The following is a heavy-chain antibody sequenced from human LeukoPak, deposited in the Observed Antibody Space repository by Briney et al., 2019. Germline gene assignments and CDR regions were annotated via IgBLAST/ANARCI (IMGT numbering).Heavy chain of an antibody. Sequence: SETLSLTCTVSGGSIRSSYYYWGWIRQPPGKGLEWIGSIYDSGSTYYNPSLKSRVTISVDTSKNQFSLKLSSVTAADTAVYYCARVSRIVATIYFDYWGQGTLVTVSS. CDR2: IYDSGST. CDR3: ARVSRIVATIYFDY. CDR1: GGSIRSSYYY. V-gene: IGHV4-39*07. D-gene: IGHD5-12*01. J-gene: IGHJ4*02.